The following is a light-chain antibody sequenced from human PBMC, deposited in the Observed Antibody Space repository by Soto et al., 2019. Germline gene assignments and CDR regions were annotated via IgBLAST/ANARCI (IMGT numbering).Light chain of an antibody. J-gene: IGLJ2*01. Sequence: QSALTQPASVSGFPGQSITISCTGTSSDIGRYKFVSWFQQHPGKAPKLMIFEGTNRPSGVSNRFSGSKSGNTASLTISGLQAEDEAIYFCSSSTNTNTLVIFGGGTKVTVL. CDR1: SSDIGRYKF. CDR3: SSSTNTNTLVI. V-gene: IGLV2-14*01. CDR2: EGT.